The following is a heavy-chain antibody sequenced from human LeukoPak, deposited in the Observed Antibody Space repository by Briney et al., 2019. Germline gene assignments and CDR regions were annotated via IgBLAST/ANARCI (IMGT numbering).Heavy chain of an antibody. CDR3: ARERTTQKAFDY. CDR2: INQDGSET. Sequence: GGSLRLSCAASGFSFSGYWMTWVRQAPGKGLEWVASINQDGSETYYVDSVRGRFTISRDSAKNSLYLQMNSLRAEDTAVYYCARERTTQKAFDYWGQGTLVTVSS. V-gene: IGHV3-7*05. J-gene: IGHJ4*02. CDR1: GFSFSGYW. D-gene: IGHD1-14*01.